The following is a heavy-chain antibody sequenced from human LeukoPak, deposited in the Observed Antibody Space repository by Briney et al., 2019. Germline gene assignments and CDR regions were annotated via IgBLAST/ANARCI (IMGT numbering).Heavy chain of an antibody. CDR2: IKSESDGGTT. CDR1: GFTFSSYA. CDR3: TTVYDSSGYRFDP. Sequence: GGSLRLSCAASGFTFSSYAMSWVRQAPGKGLNWVARIKSESDGGTTDYAAPVKGRFTISRDDSKNTLYLQMNSLKTEDTAVYFCTTVYDSSGYRFDPWGQGTLVTVSS. V-gene: IGHV3-15*01. D-gene: IGHD3-22*01. J-gene: IGHJ5*02.